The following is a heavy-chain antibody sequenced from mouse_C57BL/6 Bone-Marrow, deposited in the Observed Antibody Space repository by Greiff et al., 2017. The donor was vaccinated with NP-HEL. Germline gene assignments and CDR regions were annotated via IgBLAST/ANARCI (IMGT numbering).Heavy chain of an antibody. CDR1: GYTFTDYN. CDR3: ARKGGFYCGYDNAMDY. Sequence: EVQLQQSGPELVKPGASVKIPCKASGYTFTDYNMDWVKQSHGKSLEWIGDINPNNGGTIYNQKFKGKATLTVDKSSSTAYMELRSLTSEDTAVYYCARKGGFYCGYDNAMDYWGQGTSVTVSS. V-gene: IGHV1-18*01. CDR2: INPNNGGT. D-gene: IGHD2-2*01. J-gene: IGHJ4*01.